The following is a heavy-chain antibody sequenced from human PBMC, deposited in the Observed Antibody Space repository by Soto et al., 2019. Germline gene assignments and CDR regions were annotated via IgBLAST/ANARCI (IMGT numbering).Heavy chain of an antibody. J-gene: IGHJ6*02. V-gene: IGHV3-30-3*01. CDR2: ISYDGSNK. Sequence: LRLSCAASGFTFSSYAMHWVRQAPGKGLEWVAVISYDGSNKYYADSVKGRFTISRDNSKNTLYLQMNSLRAEDTAVYYCARGRYYDSSGYPRFYGMDVWGQGTTVTVSS. CDR1: GFTFSSYA. CDR3: ARGRYYDSSGYPRFYGMDV. D-gene: IGHD3-22*01.